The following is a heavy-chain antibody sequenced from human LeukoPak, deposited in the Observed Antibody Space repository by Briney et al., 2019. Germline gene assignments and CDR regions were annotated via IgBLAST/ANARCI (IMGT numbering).Heavy chain of an antibody. J-gene: IGHJ4*02. CDR1: GFRFSSYE. D-gene: IGHD1-14*01. CDR3: VRGDRYFFDY. CDR2: IGNTGRTI. Sequence: GGSLRLSCAATGFRFSSYEMNWVRQDPGRGLEWVSYIGNTGRTIYYVDSVKGRFTVSRDNAKNSLYLQMNSLRAEDTAIYYCVRGDRYFFDYWGQGTLVTVSS. V-gene: IGHV3-48*03.